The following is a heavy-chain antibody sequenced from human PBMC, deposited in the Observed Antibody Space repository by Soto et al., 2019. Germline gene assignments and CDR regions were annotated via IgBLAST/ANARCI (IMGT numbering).Heavy chain of an antibody. CDR2: ISYYGSNT. J-gene: IGHJ4*02. Sequence: QVQLVESGGGVVQPGRSLRLSCVASGFTFSSYCMHWVRQDPGKWLEWVAIISYYGSNTDYADSVKGRFTISRDNSKNTMNLQMNSLRAEDTSVYYCAKEGGLSGSYYISSSYYFDYWGQGTLVTVSS. CDR1: GFTFSSYC. D-gene: IGHD1-26*01. V-gene: IGHV3-30*18. CDR3: AKEGGLSGSYYISSSYYFDY.